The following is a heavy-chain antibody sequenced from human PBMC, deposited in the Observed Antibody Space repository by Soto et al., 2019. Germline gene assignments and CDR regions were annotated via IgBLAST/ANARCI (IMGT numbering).Heavy chain of an antibody. CDR3: AGPGIAAAGVSRGRVRGHPRYYYYGMDV. Sequence: SVKVSCKASGFTFTSSAVQWVRQARGQRLEWIGWIVVGSGNTNYAQKFQERVTITRDMSTSTAYMELSSLRSEDTAVYYCAGPGIAAAGVSRGRVRGHPRYYYYGMDVWGQGTTVTVSS. D-gene: IGHD6-13*01. J-gene: IGHJ6*02. CDR2: IVVGSGNT. V-gene: IGHV1-58*01. CDR1: GFTFTSSA.